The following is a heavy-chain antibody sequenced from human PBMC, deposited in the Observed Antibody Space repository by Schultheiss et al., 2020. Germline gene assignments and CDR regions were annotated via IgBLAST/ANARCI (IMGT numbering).Heavy chain of an antibody. CDR2: INYSGTT. CDR1: GFTFSNAW. CDR3: ASVSMIDLYFDY. Sequence: GSLRLSCAASGFTFSNAWMSWVRQAPGRGLEWIGEINYSGTTTYNPSLRSRVAISVDTSKNQFSLRLSSVTAADTAVYYCASVSMIDLYFDYWGQGALVTVSS. J-gene: IGHJ4*02. V-gene: IGHV4-34*01. D-gene: IGHD3-22*01.